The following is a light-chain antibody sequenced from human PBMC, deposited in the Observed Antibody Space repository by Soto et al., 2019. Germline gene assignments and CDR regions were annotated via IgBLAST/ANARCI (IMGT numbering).Light chain of an antibody. Sequence: QSALTQPPSASGSPGQSVTISCTGTSSDVGAYNYVSWYQQHAGKAPKLVIYEVTKRPSGVPARFSGSKSANTASLTVSGLQAEDEADYYCSSFASRNTWVFGGGTKLTVL. CDR2: EVT. J-gene: IGLJ3*02. CDR3: SSFASRNTWV. V-gene: IGLV2-8*01. CDR1: SSDVGAYNY.